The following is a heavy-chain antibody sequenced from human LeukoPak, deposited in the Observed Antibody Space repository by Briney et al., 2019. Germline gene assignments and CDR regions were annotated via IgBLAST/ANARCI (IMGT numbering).Heavy chain of an antibody. D-gene: IGHD2-15*01. CDR1: GFTFSVYA. Sequence: GGSLRLSCAASGFTFSVYAMSWVRQAPGKGLEWVSTISDSGGSTYYADSVKGRFTISRDNSKNTVYLQMNSLRAEDTAVYYCAKKWSGGDSSVVAATDLDYWGQGTLVTVSS. J-gene: IGHJ4*02. CDR3: AKKWSGGDSSVVAATDLDY. V-gene: IGHV3-23*01. CDR2: ISDSGGST.